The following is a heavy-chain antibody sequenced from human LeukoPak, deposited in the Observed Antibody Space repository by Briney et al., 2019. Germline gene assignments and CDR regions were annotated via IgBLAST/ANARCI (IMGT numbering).Heavy chain of an antibody. CDR2: IWYDGSNK. D-gene: IGHD1-14*01. CDR1: GFTFSSYA. Sequence: QAGGSLRLSCAASGFTFSSYAMHWVRQAPGKGLEWVAVIWYDGSNKYYADSVKGRFTISRDNSKNTLYLQMNSLRAEDTAMYYCARVRKGDNPAPGAFDIRGQGTMATVPS. V-gene: IGHV3-33*08. CDR3: ARVRKGDNPAPGAFDI. J-gene: IGHJ3*02.